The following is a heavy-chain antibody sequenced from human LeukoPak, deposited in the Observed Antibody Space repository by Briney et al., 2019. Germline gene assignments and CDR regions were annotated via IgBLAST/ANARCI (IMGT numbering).Heavy chain of an antibody. J-gene: IGHJ3*02. D-gene: IGHD1-14*01. Sequence: PGGSLRLSCAASGFTFSSYAMHWVRQAPGKGLEWVAVISYDGSNKYYADSVKGRFTISRDNSKNTLYLQMNSLRAEDTAVYYCARMTGSRRLGAFDIWGQGTMVTVSS. CDR3: ARMTGSRRLGAFDI. V-gene: IGHV3-30*04. CDR1: GFTFSSYA. CDR2: ISYDGSNK.